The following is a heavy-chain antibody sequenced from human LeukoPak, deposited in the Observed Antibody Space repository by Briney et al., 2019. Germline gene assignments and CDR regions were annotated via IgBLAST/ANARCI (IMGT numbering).Heavy chain of an antibody. V-gene: IGHV3-23*01. J-gene: IGHJ4*02. CDR2: ISGSGGST. CDR1: GFTFSSYA. CDR3: AKVSIVVVTAPINY. Sequence: GGSLRLSCAASGFTFSSYAMSWVRQAPGKGLEWVSAISGSGGSTYYADSVKGRFTISRDNSKNTLYLQMNSLRAEDTAVYYCAKVSIVVVTAPINYWGQGTLVTVSS. D-gene: IGHD2-21*02.